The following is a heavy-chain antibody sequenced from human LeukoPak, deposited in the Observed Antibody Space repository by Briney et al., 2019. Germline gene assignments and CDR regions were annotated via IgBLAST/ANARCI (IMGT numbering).Heavy chain of an antibody. CDR3: AKDGDYHDSSGFRYFDY. CDR2: ISNDGSKK. Sequence: GGSLRLSCAASGFTFSRYAFHWVRQAPGKGLEWVAVISNDGSKKDYADSVKGRFTISRDNSKNTLYLQMNSLRAEDTAVYYCAKDGDYHDSSGFRYFDYWGQGTLVTVSS. D-gene: IGHD3-22*01. CDR1: GFTFSRYA. V-gene: IGHV3-30*04. J-gene: IGHJ4*02.